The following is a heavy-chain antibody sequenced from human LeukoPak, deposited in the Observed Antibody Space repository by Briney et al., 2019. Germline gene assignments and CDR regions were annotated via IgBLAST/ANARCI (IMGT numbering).Heavy chain of an antibody. V-gene: IGHV3-48*02. CDR2: ISSSSSTI. CDR3: ARERGGYYYYDSSGYGAFDI. Sequence: PGGSLRLSCAASGFTFSSYSMNWVRQAPGKGLEWVSYISSSSSTIYYADSVKGRFTISRDNAKNSLYLQMNSLRDEDTAVYCCARERGGYYYYDSSGYGAFDIWGQGTMVTVSS. D-gene: IGHD3-22*01. J-gene: IGHJ3*02. CDR1: GFTFSSYS.